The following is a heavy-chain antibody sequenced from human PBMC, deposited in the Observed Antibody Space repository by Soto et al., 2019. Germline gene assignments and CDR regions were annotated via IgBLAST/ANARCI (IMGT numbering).Heavy chain of an antibody. CDR2: INHVGSEI. CDR3: ARDPAWGSLDY. CDR1: GFTFSRSC. J-gene: IGHJ4*02. Sequence: GGSLKLSFAASGFTFSRSCMSWVRQAPGKRLEWVADINHVGSEILYVDSVKGRFTVSRDNTKNSVYLQMNSLRVEDTALYYCARDPAWGSLDYSGLGTLVTVSS. D-gene: IGHD7-27*01. V-gene: IGHV3-7*01.